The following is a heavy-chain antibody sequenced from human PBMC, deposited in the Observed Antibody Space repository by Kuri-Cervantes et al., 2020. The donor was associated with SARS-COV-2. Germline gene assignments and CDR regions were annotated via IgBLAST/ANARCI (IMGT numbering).Heavy chain of an antibody. CDR2: ITGDGTST. CDR1: GFTFSSYA. D-gene: IGHD1-14*01. Sequence: GGSLRLPCAASGFTFSSYAMGWVRQAPGKGLEWVSGITGDGTSTYYADSVKGRFTISRDNSKNTLSLQMNSLRAEDTAVYYCAKGGSRNRFDPWGQGTRVTGSS. J-gene: IGHJ5*02. CDR3: AKGGSRNRFDP. V-gene: IGHV3-23*01.